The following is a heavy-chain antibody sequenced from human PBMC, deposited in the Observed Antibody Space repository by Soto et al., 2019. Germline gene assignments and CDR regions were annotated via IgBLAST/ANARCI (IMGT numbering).Heavy chain of an antibody. Sequence: PGGSLRLSCVASGFPFDMFNMNWVRQAPGKGLEWVSYISSGGVSIYYADSVKGRFTISRDNAKNSLYLPTNSLRDEDTAVYYCARDRRGVAGTARAFETWGQGTMVTVAS. D-gene: IGHD6-19*01. CDR2: ISSGGVSI. CDR1: GFPFDMFN. J-gene: IGHJ3*02. V-gene: IGHV3-48*02. CDR3: ARDRRGVAGTARAFET.